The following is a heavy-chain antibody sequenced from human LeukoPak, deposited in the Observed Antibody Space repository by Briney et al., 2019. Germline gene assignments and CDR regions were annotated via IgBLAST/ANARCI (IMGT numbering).Heavy chain of an antibody. CDR1: GFTFSSYA. CDR2: ISGSGGST. Sequence: GGSLRLSCAASGFTFSSYAMSWVRNAQRKGLEWVSAISGSGGSTYYADSVKGRFTISRDNSKNTLYLQMNSLRAEDTAVYYCANLPRSSPLDYWGQGTLVTVSS. V-gene: IGHV3-23*01. CDR3: ANLPRSSPLDY. D-gene: IGHD6-6*01. J-gene: IGHJ4*02.